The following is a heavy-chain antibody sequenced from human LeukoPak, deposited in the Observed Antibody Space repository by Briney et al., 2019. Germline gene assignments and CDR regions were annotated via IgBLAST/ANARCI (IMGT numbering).Heavy chain of an antibody. D-gene: IGHD2-15*01. CDR2: IYYSGST. Sequence: PSETLSLTCTVSGGSISSGGYYWSWIRQHPGKGLEWIGYIYYSGSTYYNPSLKSRVTISVDTSKNRFSLKLSSVTAADTAVYYCARESPTDCSGGSCYSRDAFDIWGQGTMVTVSS. CDR1: GGSISSGGYY. J-gene: IGHJ3*02. V-gene: IGHV4-31*03. CDR3: ARESPTDCSGGSCYSRDAFDI.